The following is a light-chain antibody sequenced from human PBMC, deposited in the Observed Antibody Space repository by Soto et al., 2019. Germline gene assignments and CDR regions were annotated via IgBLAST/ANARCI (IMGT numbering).Light chain of an antibody. CDR3: SSYTSISTYV. CDR2: DVT. Sequence: QPALTQPASVSGTPGHSITISCTGTSSDVGGYNFVSWYQQHPDKAPKLMIYDVTNRPSGVSNRFSGSKSGNTASLTISGLQAEDEADYYCSSYTSISTYVFGTGPKVTVL. V-gene: IGLV2-14*01. CDR1: SSDVGGYNF. J-gene: IGLJ1*01.